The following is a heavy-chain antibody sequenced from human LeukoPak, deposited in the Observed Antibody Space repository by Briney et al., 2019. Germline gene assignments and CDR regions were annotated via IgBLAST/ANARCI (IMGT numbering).Heavy chain of an antibody. CDR3: ARDPVTLLHTTNWFDP. D-gene: IGHD2-21*02. V-gene: IGHV1-18*01. J-gene: IGHJ5*02. CDR1: GYTFTSYG. Sequence: ASVKVSCKASGYTFTSYGISWVRQAPGQGLEWMGWISAYNGNTNYAQKLQGRATMTTDTSTSTAYMELRSLRSDDTAVYYCARDPVTLLHTTNWFDPWGQGTLVTVSS. CDR2: ISAYNGNT.